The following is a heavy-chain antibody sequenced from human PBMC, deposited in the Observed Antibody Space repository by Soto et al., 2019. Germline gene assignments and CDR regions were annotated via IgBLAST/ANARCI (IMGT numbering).Heavy chain of an antibody. J-gene: IGHJ5*02. Sequence: ESGGGLVQPGGSLRLSCAASGFTFSSNAMSWVRQAPGKGLEWVSGISGSGGSTYYADSVKGRFTISRDNSKNSLYLQMNSLRAEDTAVYYCAKGSAGYSASWGQGTLVTVSS. CDR3: AKGSAGYSAS. CDR2: ISGSGGST. CDR1: GFTFSSNA. V-gene: IGHV3-23*01. D-gene: IGHD5-18*01.